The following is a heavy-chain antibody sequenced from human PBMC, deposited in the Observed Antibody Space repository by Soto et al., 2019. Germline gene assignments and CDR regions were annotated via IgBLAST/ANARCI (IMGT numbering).Heavy chain of an antibody. CDR1: GGSMSSYY. CDR3: ARDGAGGYSSSFSFDY. J-gene: IGHJ4*02. Sequence: ETLSLTCTVSGGSMSSYYWSWIRQPPGKGLEWVGRIKNKANSYIYYADSVKGRFTISRDNAKNSLYLQMNSLRAEDTAVYYCARDGAGGYSSSFSFDYWGQGTLVTVSS. CDR2: IKNKANSYI. V-gene: IGHV3-21*05. D-gene: IGHD6-6*01.